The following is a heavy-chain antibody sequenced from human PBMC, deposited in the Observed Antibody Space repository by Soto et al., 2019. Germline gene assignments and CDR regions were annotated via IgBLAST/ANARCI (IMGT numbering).Heavy chain of an antibody. V-gene: IGHV1-69*02. CDR2: IIPILGIA. J-gene: IGHJ4*02. D-gene: IGHD4-17*01. Sequence: QVQLVQSGAEVKKPGSSVKVSCKASGGTFSSYTISWVRQPPGQGLEWMGRIIPILGIANYAQKFQGRVTITADKSTSTAYMELSSLRSEDTAVYYCARGHGDYINYFDYWGQGTLVTVSS. CDR3: ARGHGDYINYFDY. CDR1: GGTFSSYT.